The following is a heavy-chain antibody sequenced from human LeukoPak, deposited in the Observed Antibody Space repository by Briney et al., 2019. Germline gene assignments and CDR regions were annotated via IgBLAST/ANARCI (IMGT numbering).Heavy chain of an antibody. CDR1: GYNYNTYW. Sequence: GESLKISCKGSGYNYNTYWIGWVRQMPGKGLEWMRINYPGDSDTTYSPSFQGQVTMSADKSISTAYLQWSSLKASDTAMYYCARRVSSSGFDAFDVWGQGQWSPSLQ. V-gene: IGHV5-51*01. CDR2: NYPGDSDT. CDR3: ARRVSSSGFDAFDV. D-gene: IGHD5-12*01. J-gene: IGHJ3*01.